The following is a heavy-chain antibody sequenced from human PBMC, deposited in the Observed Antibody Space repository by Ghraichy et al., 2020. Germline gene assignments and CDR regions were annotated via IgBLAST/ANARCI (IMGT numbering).Heavy chain of an antibody. V-gene: IGHV4-34*01. CDR3: ARVGFGVAPRAPYYYYGMDV. Sequence: SETLSLTCAVYGGSFSGYYWSWIRQPPGKGLEWIGEINHSGSTNYNPSLKSRVTISVDTSKNQFSLKLSSVTAADTAVYYCARVGFGVAPRAPYYYYGMDVWGQGTTVTVSS. D-gene: IGHD3-3*01. CDR2: INHSGST. CDR1: GGSFSGYY. J-gene: IGHJ6*02.